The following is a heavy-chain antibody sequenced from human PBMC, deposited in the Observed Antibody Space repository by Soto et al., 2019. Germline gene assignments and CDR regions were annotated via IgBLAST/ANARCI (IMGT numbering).Heavy chain of an antibody. V-gene: IGHV1-18*01. Sequence: ASVKVSCKASGYTFTSYCISWVRQAPGQGLEWMGWISAYNGNTNYAQKLQGRVTMTTDTSTSTAYMELRSLRSDDTAVYYCAKDTAMDPHAFYIWGQGTMVTVSS. CDR1: GYTFTSYC. D-gene: IGHD5-18*01. CDR2: ISAYNGNT. CDR3: AKDTAMDPHAFYI. J-gene: IGHJ3*02.